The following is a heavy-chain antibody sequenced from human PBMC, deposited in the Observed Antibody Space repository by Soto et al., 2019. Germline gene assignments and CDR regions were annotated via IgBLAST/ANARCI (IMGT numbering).Heavy chain of an antibody. Sequence: SETRSRSCRGSGGSVSSCGDHVSLIRQHPGKGLEWLGFIYHSGSTYYNPSLKSRVTISGDTSKNQLSLKLTSVTAADTAVYYCARVRGTTVTTYFDYWGQGTLVTVS. D-gene: IGHD4-17*01. J-gene: IGHJ4*02. CDR2: IYHSGST. V-gene: IGHV4-31*03. CDR1: GGSVSSCGDH. CDR3: ARVRGTTVTTYFDY.